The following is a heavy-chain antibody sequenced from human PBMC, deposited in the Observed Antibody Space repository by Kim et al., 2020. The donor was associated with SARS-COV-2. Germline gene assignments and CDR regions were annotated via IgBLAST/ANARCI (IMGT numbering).Heavy chain of an antibody. V-gene: IGHV4-34*01. CDR1: GGSFSGYY. Sequence: SETLSLTCAVYGGSFSGYYWSWIRQPPGKGLEWIGEINHSGSTNYNPSLKSRVTISVDTSKNQFSLKLSSVTAADTAVYYCARRAERYYYYYGMDVWGQG. CDR2: INHSGST. CDR3: ARRAERYYYYYGMDV. J-gene: IGHJ6*02. D-gene: IGHD1-26*01.